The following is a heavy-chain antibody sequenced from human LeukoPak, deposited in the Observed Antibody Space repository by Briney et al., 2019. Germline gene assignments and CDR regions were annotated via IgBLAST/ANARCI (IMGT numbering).Heavy chain of an antibody. CDR3: ARVREYSSSSVWFDP. V-gene: IGHV1-2*02. CDR1: GYTFTAYY. D-gene: IGHD6-6*01. CDR2: INPNSGGT. Sequence: GASVKVSCKASGYTFTAYYMHWVRQAPGQGLEWMGWINPNSGGTNYAQKFQGRVTMTRDTSISTAYMELSRLRSDDTAVYYCARVREYSSSSVWFDPWGQGTLVTVSS. J-gene: IGHJ5*02.